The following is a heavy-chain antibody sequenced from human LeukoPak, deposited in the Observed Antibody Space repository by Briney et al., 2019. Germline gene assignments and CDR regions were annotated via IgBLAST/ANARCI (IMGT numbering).Heavy chain of an antibody. J-gene: IGHJ4*02. V-gene: IGHV1-69*13. CDR3: ARNGAYCGGDCYLLFDY. Sequence: SVKVSCKASGGTFSSYAISWVRQAPGQGLEWMGGIIPIFGTANYAQKFQGRVTITADESTSTAYMELSSLRSEDTAVYYCARNGAYCGGDCYLLFDYWGQGTLVTVSS. D-gene: IGHD2-21*01. CDR1: GGTFSSYA. CDR2: IIPIFGTA.